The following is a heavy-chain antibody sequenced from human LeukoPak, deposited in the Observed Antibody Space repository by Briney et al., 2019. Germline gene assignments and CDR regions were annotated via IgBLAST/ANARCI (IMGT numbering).Heavy chain of an antibody. D-gene: IGHD4-17*01. CDR2: ISAYNGNT. J-gene: IGHJ5*02. CDR1: GYTFTSYG. CDR3: ARELVTNNKSPSLDWFDP. V-gene: IGHV1-18*01. Sequence: ASVKVSCKASGYTFTSYGISWVRQAPGQGLEWMGWISAYNGNTNYAQKLQGRVTMTTDTSTSTAYMELRSLRSDDTAVYYCARELVTNNKSPSLDWFDPWGQGTLVTVSS.